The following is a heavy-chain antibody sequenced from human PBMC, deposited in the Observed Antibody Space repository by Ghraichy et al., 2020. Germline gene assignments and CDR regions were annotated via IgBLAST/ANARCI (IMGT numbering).Heavy chain of an antibody. V-gene: IGHV4-4*07. CDR1: GGSISSYY. D-gene: IGHD3-22*01. CDR2: IYTSGST. Sequence: SETLSLTCTVSGGSISSYYWSWIRQPAGKGLEWIGRIYTSGSTNYNPSLKSRVTMSVDTSKNQFSLKLSSVTAADTAVYYCARDGPRRQWLPVGYNWFDPWGQGTLVTVSS. CDR3: ARDGPRRQWLPVGYNWFDP. J-gene: IGHJ5*02.